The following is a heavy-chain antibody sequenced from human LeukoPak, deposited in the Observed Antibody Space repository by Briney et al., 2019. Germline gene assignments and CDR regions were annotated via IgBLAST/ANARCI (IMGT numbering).Heavy chain of an antibody. CDR3: AIDVEMATSYFDY. Sequence: GASVKVSCKASGGTFSSYAISWVRQAPGQGLEWMGRIIPIFGTANYAQKFQGRVTITTDESTSTAYMELSSLRSEDTAVYYCAIDVEMATSYFDYWGQGTLVTVSS. D-gene: IGHD5-24*01. J-gene: IGHJ4*02. CDR1: GGTFSSYA. CDR2: IIPIFGTA. V-gene: IGHV1-69*05.